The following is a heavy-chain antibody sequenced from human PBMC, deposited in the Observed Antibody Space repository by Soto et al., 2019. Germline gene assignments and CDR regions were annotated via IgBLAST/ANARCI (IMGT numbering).Heavy chain of an antibody. D-gene: IGHD2-2*01. Sequence: GGSLRLSCAASGFTFSSYGMHWVRQAPGKGLEWVAVIWYDGSNKYYADSVKGRFTISRDNSKNTLYLQMNSLRAEDTAVYYCARERGWYQLLTYYFDYWGQGTLVTVSS. CDR1: GFTFSSYG. J-gene: IGHJ4*02. V-gene: IGHV3-33*01. CDR2: IWYDGSNK. CDR3: ARERGWYQLLTYYFDY.